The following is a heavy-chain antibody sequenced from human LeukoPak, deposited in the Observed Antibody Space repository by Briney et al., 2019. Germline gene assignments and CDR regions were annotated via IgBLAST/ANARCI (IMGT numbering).Heavy chain of an antibody. CDR3: ASDFGDHTSSWYWFDP. Sequence: SETLSLTCSVSGDSISRSNYYWVWIRQPPGKGLEWIGSIYYTGNTYYNPSLKSRVTISVDMSKNQFSLRLTSATAADTAVYYCASDFGDHTSSWYWFDPWGQGTLVTVSS. CDR1: GDSISRSNYY. J-gene: IGHJ5*02. D-gene: IGHD6-13*01. CDR2: IYYTGNT. V-gene: IGHV4-39*01.